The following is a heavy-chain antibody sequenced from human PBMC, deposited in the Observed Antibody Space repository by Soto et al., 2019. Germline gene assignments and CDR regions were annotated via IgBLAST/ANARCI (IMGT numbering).Heavy chain of an antibody. Sequence: GALRLSCAASGFTFNNYALSWVRQAPGKGLEWVSDISGNGYTTYYADSVKGRFTISRDNSKNTLYLQMNSLRAEDTAVYFCAKEQLVLNYWGQGTLVTVSS. D-gene: IGHD6-6*01. CDR2: ISGNGYTT. V-gene: IGHV3-23*01. CDR1: GFTFNNYA. J-gene: IGHJ4*02. CDR3: AKEQLVLNY.